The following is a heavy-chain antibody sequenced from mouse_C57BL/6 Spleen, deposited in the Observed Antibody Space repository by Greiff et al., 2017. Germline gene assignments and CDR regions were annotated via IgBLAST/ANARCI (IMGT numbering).Heavy chain of an antibody. J-gene: IGHJ3*01. CDR3: TTYDGYFFWFAY. V-gene: IGHV14-4*01. CDR1: GFNFTDDY. D-gene: IGHD2-3*01. Sequence: VQLQQSGAELVRPGASVKLSCTASGFNFTDDYMHWVKQRPEQGLEWIGWIDPENGDTEYASKFQGKATITADTSSNTAYLQLSSLTSEDTAVYYCTTYDGYFFWFAYWGQGTLVTVSA. CDR2: IDPENGDT.